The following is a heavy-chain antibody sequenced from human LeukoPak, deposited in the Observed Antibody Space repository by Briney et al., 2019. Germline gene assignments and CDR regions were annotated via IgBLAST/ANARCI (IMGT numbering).Heavy chain of an antibody. Sequence: GGSLRLSCTASGFTFSSYAMTWVRQAPGKGLEWVSSMSSGSRYLYYADSVRGRFTISRGNAKNSLYLVMNSLRAEDTAIYYCARDRPTGASRVFVVQWGQGTPVTVSS. CDR3: ARDRPTGASRVFVVQ. D-gene: IGHD3-3*01. J-gene: IGHJ4*02. V-gene: IGHV3-21*01. CDR2: MSSGSRYL. CDR1: GFTFSSYA.